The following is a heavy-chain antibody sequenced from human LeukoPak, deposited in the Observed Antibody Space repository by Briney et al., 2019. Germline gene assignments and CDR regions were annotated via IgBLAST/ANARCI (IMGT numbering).Heavy chain of an antibody. CDR2: IYYSGST. Sequence: SETLSLTCTVSGGSISSSSYYWGWIRQPPGKGLEWIGSIYYSGSTYYNPSLKSRVTISVDTSKNQFSLKLSSVTAADTAVYYCARDLFRIPRGGFPGPFDYWGQGTLVTVSS. V-gene: IGHV4-39*07. CDR3: ARDLFRIPRGGFPGPFDY. CDR1: GGSISSSSYY. D-gene: IGHD2/OR15-2a*01. J-gene: IGHJ4*02.